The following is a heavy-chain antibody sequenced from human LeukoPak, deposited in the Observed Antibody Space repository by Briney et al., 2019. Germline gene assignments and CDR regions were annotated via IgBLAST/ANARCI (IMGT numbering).Heavy chain of an antibody. CDR1: GYSFSTNW. J-gene: IGHJ4*02. CDR2: IVPIDSFS. Sequence: GESLKISCQASGYSFSTNWISWVRQMPGKGLEWVGRIVPIDSFSDYSPSFQGQVTISADKSISTAYLQWSSLKASDTAMYYCARSSDAYLDYWGQGTLVTVSS. CDR3: ARSSDAYLDY. V-gene: IGHV5-10-1*04.